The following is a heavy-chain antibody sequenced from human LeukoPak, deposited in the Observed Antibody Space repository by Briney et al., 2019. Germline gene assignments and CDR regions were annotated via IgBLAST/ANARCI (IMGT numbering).Heavy chain of an antibody. CDR2: MNPNSGNT. CDR1: GYTFTSYD. Sequence: ASVKVSCKASGYTFTSYDINWVRQATGQGLEWMGWMNPNSGNTGYAQKFQGRVTITRNTSISTAYMELSSLRSEDTAVYYCAKVGSVLRFLEWLLYFDYWGQGTLVTVSS. V-gene: IGHV1-8*03. J-gene: IGHJ4*02. D-gene: IGHD3-3*01. CDR3: AKVGSVLRFLEWLLYFDY.